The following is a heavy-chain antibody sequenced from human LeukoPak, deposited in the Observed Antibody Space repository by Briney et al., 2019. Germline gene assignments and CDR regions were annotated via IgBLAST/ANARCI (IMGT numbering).Heavy chain of an antibody. V-gene: IGHV3-9*03. CDR1: GFTFDDYA. J-gene: IGHJ3*02. D-gene: IGHD2-21*02. Sequence: GRSLRLSCAASGFTFDDYAMHWVRQAPGKGLEWVSGISWNSGSIGYADSVKGRFTISRDNAKNSLYLQMNSLRAEDMAVYYCARDLAYCGGDCYWGYWSVHDAFDIWGQGTMVTVPS. CDR3: ARDLAYCGGDCYWGYWSVHDAFDI. CDR2: ISWNSGSI.